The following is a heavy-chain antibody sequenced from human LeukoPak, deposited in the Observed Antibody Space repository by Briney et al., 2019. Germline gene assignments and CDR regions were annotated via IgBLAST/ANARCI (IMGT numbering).Heavy chain of an antibody. CDR3: AKGQNYYDTSGYLTVDH. CDR2: ISGSGGST. D-gene: IGHD3-22*01. J-gene: IGHJ4*02. Sequence: PGGSLRLSCAASGFTFSSYAMTWVRQAPGKGLECVSVISGSGGSTCYADSVKGRFTISRDNSKNTLYLQMNSLRAEDTAVYYCAKGQNYYDTSGYLTVDHWGQGTLVTVSS. CDR1: GFTFSSYA. V-gene: IGHV3-23*01.